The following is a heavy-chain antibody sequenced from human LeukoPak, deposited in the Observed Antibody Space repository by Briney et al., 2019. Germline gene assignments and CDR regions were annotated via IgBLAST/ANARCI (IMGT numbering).Heavy chain of an antibody. J-gene: IGHJ3*02. V-gene: IGHV3-11*01. CDR3: ASRRMSSGPDNDAFDI. CDR2: ISRSGSTK. CDR1: GFTFSDYN. D-gene: IGHD6-19*01. Sequence: GGSLRLSCAASGFTFSDYNMRWIRQAPGKGLEWVSSISRSGSTKYYAGSVKGRFTISRDNAKNSLFLQMNSLRAEDTAVYYCASRRMSSGPDNDAFDIWGQGTMVTVSS.